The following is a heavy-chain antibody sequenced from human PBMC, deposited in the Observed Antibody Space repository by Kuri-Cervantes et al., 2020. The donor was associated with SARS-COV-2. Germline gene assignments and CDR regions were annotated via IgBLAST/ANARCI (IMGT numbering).Heavy chain of an antibody. V-gene: IGHV1-69*06. CDR2: IIPIFGTA. J-gene: IGHJ6*02. D-gene: IGHD2-21*02. Sequence: SVKVSCKASGGTFSSYAISWVRQAPGQGLEWMGGIIPIFGTANYAQRFQGRVTITADKSTSTAYMELSSLRSEDTAVYYCAADMAYCGGDCYSNYYYYYGMDVWGQGTTVTVSS. CDR3: AADMAYCGGDCYSNYYYYYGMDV. CDR1: GGTFSSYA.